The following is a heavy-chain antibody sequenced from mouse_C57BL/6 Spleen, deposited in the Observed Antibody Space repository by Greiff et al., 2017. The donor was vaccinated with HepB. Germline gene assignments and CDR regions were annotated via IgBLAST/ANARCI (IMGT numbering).Heavy chain of an antibody. Sequence: EVQLQQSGTVLARPGASVKMSCKTSGYTFTSYWMHWVKQRPGQGLEWIGAIYPGNSDTSYNQKFKGKAKLTAVTSASTAYMELSSLTNEDSAVYYCTREDFITKAWFAYWGQGTLVTVSA. CDR2: IYPGNSDT. J-gene: IGHJ3*01. CDR3: TREDFITKAWFAY. V-gene: IGHV1-5*01. CDR1: GYTFTSYW. D-gene: IGHD1-1*01.